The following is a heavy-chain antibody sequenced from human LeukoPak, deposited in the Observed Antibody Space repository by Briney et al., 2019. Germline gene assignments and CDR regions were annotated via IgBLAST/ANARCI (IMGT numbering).Heavy chain of an antibody. CDR2: IYYSGST. Sequence: SETLSLTCTVSGGSISGSSYYWGWIRQPPGKGLEWIGSIYYSGSTYYNPSLKSRVTISVDTSKNQFSLKLNSVTATDTAVYYCAKELNRGLPDYWGQGTLVTVPS. CDR1: GGSISGSSYY. CDR3: AKELNRGLPDY. D-gene: IGHD2-21*01. J-gene: IGHJ4*02. V-gene: IGHV4-39*02.